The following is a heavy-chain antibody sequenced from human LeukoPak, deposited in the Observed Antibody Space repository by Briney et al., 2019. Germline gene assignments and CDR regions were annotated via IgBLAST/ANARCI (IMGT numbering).Heavy chain of an antibody. V-gene: IGHV3-7*01. D-gene: IGHD1-26*01. J-gene: IGHJ4*02. CDR1: GFTFTSYW. CDR2: IKEDGSEK. CDR3: ARDQRVVGATTIDY. Sequence: PGGSLGLSCAASGFTFTSYWMSWVRQVPGKGLEWVANIKEDGSEKYYVDSVKGRFTISRDNAKNSLYLQMNSLRAEDTAVYYCARDQRVVGATTIDYWGQGTLVTVSS.